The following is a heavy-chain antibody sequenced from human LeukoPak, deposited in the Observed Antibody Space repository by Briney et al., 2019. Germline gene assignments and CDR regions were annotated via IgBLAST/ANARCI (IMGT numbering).Heavy chain of an antibody. CDR2: IYYTGST. Sequence: RTSETLSLTCTVSGGSISSYYWSWIRQPPGKGLEWLGYIYYTGSTKYNPSLKSRVTISVDTSKNQFSLRLSSVTAADTAVYYCARVPCGGDCFRWFDPWGQGTLVTVSS. CDR3: ARVPCGGDCFRWFDP. J-gene: IGHJ5*02. CDR1: GGSISSYY. V-gene: IGHV4-59*01. D-gene: IGHD2-21*02.